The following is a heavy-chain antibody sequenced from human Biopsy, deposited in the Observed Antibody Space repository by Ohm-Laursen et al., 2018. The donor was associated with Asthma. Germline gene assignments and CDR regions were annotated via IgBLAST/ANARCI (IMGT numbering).Heavy chain of an antibody. J-gene: IGHJ4*02. CDR2: ISYDGSSI. Sequence: SLRLSCTASRFTHEMHWVRQAPGKGLEWVAVISYDGSSIYYADSVKGRFTISRDNSKNTLSLQMNSLTAEDTAVYYCAGEGVAGTHIEDWGQGTLVTVSS. CDR3: AGEGVAGTHIED. CDR1: RFTHE. V-gene: IGHV3-30-3*01. D-gene: IGHD6-19*01.